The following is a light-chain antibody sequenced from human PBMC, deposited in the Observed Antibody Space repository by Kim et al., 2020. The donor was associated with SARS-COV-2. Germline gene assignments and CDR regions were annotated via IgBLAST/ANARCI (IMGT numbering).Light chain of an antibody. Sequence: GQSVTISCTGTRSDVGSYNYVSWYQQHPGKVPKLIIYEVNKRPSGVPDRFSGSKSGNTASLTVSGLQTEDESNYYCSSYGGNYIWVFGGGTQLTVL. V-gene: IGLV2-8*01. J-gene: IGLJ3*02. CDR3: SSYGGNYIWV. CDR2: EVN. CDR1: RSDVGSYNY.